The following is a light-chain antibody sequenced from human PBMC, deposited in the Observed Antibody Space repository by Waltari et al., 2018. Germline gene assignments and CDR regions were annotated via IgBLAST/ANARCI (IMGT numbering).Light chain of an antibody. CDR1: QGISFY. J-gene: IGKJ1*01. CDR3: QHSYNSPPWT. V-gene: IGKV1-39*01. Sequence: DIQLTQSPSSMSASVGDRVTITCRASQGISFYLNWYQQKSGKAPKLRISFASTSQSGVPSRFNGSGSGSDYSLTISTLQPEDFATYYCQHSYNSPPWTFGQGTRLEPK. CDR2: FAS.